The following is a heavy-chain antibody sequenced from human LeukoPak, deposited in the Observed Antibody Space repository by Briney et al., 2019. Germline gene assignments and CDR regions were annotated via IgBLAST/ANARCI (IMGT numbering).Heavy chain of an antibody. CDR2: IDPESGGT. V-gene: IGHV1-2*07. Sequence: ASVKVSCKASGYTFTTYNMHWVRQAPGQGPEWMGWIDPESGGTNYAHRFQGRVTITRDTSISTVYMELNSLRSDDTAVYYCARDWDQLIRTKGGPPRYFYFMDVWGKGTSVIVSS. CDR1: GYTFTTYN. D-gene: IGHD3-9*01. CDR3: ARDWDQLIRTKGGPPRYFYFMDV. J-gene: IGHJ6*03.